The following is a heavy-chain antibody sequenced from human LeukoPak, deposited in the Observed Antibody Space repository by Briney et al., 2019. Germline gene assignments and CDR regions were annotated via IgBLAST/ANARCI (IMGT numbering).Heavy chain of an antibody. D-gene: IGHD2-8*01. CDR1: GITFNRYA. CDR2: SGSGGST. J-gene: IGHJ1*01. CDR3: AKDLPNPGTSRHFQY. V-gene: IGHV3-23*01. Sequence: GGSLRLSCAASGITFNRYAMSWVRQAPGKGLEWVSSSGSGGSTYYADSVKGRFTISRDNSKNTLYLQMNSLRAEDTAVYYCAKDLPNPGTSRHFQYWGQGTLVTVSS.